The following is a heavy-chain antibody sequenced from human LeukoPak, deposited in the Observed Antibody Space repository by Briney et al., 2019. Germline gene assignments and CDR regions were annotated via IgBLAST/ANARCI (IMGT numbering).Heavy chain of an antibody. CDR3: ARDRCSSTSCYTHYFDY. D-gene: IGHD2-2*02. J-gene: IGHJ4*02. V-gene: IGHV3-48*03. CDR1: GFTFRSYG. CDR2: ISSAGGNM. Sequence: PGGSLRLSCAASGFTFRSYGLSWFRQAPGKGLEWVSYISSAGGNMNYADSVKGRFTISRDNAKNSLYLQMNSLRAEDTAVYYCARDRCSSTSCYTHYFDYWGQGTLVTVSS.